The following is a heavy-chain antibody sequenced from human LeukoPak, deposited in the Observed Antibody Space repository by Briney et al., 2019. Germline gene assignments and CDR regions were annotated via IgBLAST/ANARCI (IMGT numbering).Heavy chain of an antibody. J-gene: IGHJ4*02. CDR2: IGGSGDKT. D-gene: IGHD6-19*01. V-gene: IGHV3-23*01. CDR3: VRRGDASSGWGDHDF. Sequence: GGSLRLSCAASGFTFNRNAISWVRQAPGKGLEWVSTIGGSGDKTFYADSVKGRFTISRDNSKNMAHLQMNSLTGEDTALYYCVRRGDASSGWGDHDFWGQGALVTVSS. CDR1: GFTFNRNA.